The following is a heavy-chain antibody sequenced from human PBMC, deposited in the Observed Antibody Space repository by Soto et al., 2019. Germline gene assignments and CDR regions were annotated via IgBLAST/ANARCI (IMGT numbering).Heavy chain of an antibody. CDR1: GFTFSDYY. J-gene: IGHJ4*02. V-gene: IGHV3-11*01. CDR3: AKPYYYGSGIYYFDY. D-gene: IGHD3-10*01. Sequence: RRLSCAASGFTFSDYYMSWIRQAPGKGLEWVSYISSSGSTIYYADSVKGRFTISRDNAKNSLYLQMNSLRAEDTAVYYCAKPYYYGSGIYYFDYWGQGTLVSVSS. CDR2: ISSSGSTI.